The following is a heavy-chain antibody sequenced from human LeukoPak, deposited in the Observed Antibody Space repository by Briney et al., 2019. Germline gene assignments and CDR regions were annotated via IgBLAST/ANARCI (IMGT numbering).Heavy chain of an antibody. CDR1: GFTFNTNA. Sequence: GGSLRLSCAASGFTFNTNAMHWVRQAPGKGLEWVSAISGRTGGTYYADSVKGRFTISRDNSKSTLYLQMDSLRAEDTAVYYCAKCGNSGCHLIDYWGQGTLVTVSS. CDR2: ISGRTGGT. J-gene: IGHJ4*02. D-gene: IGHD5-12*01. CDR3: AKCGNSGCHLIDY. V-gene: IGHV3-23*01.